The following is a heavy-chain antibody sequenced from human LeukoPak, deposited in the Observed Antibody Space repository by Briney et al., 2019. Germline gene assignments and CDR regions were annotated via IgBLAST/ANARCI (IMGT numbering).Heavy chain of an antibody. CDR1: GGSISSGGYY. D-gene: IGHD3-22*01. CDR2: IYHSGST. Sequence: SETLSLTCTVSGGSISSGGYYWSWIRQPPGKGLEWIGYIYHSGSTYYNPSLKSRVTISVDTSKNQFSLKLSSVTAADTAVYYCARETYYYDSSGFDYWGQGTLVTVSS. V-gene: IGHV4-30-2*01. CDR3: ARETYYYDSSGFDY. J-gene: IGHJ4*02.